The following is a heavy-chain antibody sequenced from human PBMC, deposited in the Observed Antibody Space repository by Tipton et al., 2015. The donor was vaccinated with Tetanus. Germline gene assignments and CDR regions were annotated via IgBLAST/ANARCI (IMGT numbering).Heavy chain of an antibody. D-gene: IGHD6-19*01. V-gene: IGHV3-13*01. CDR2: IGTAGDT. J-gene: IGHJ6*02. Sequence: SLRLSCAASGFTFSSYDMHWVRQATGKGLEWVSAIGTAGDTYYPGSVKGRFTISRENAKNSLYLQMNSLRAGDTAVYYCAREKGGAGSGWQTYGMDVWGQGTTVTVSS. CDR3: AREKGGAGSGWQTYGMDV. CDR1: GFTFSSYD.